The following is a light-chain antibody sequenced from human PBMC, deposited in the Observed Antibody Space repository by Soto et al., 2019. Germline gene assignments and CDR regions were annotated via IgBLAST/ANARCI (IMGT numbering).Light chain of an antibody. CDR3: QQYDNWPIT. Sequence: EIVLTQSPGTLSLSPGARATLSCRASQSVSSSNLAWYQQKPGRPPRLLIYGASSRDTGIPVSFSGSGSGTEFTLIINSLQSEDSAVYYCQQYDNWPITFGQGTLLEIK. V-gene: IGKV3D-15*01. CDR2: GAS. J-gene: IGKJ5*01. CDR1: QSVSSSN.